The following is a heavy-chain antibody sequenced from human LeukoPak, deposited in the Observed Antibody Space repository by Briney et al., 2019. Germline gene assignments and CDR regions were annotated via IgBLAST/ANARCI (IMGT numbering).Heavy chain of an antibody. CDR1: GGSFSGYY. V-gene: IGHV4-34*01. J-gene: IGHJ4*02. D-gene: IGHD3-22*01. Sequence: SETLSLTCAVYGGSFSGYYWSWIRQPPGKGLEWIGEINHSGSTNYNPSLKSRVTISVDTSRNQFSLKLSSVTAADTAVYYCARGDSSGYYFPHFDYWGQGTLVTVSS. CDR2: INHSGST. CDR3: ARGDSSGYYFPHFDY.